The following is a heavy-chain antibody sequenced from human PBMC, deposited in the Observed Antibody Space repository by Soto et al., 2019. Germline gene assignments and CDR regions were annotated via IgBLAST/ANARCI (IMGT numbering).Heavy chain of an antibody. CDR1: GFTFSSYA. Sequence: EVQLVESGGGLVQPGGSLRLSCAASGFTFSSYAMHWVRQAPGKGLEYVSAISRNGGSTSYANSVKGRFTISRDNSKNTLYLQMGSLRAEDMAVYYCARALGYASWFDPWVQVTLVTV. J-gene: IGHJ5*02. V-gene: IGHV3-64*01. CDR2: ISRNGGST. D-gene: IGHD2-2*01. CDR3: ARALGYASWFDP.